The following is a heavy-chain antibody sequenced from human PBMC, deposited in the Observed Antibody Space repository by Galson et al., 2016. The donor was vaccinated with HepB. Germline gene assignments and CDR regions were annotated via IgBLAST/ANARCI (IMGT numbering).Heavy chain of an antibody. J-gene: IGHJ4*02. CDR3: AKGWFIRLLQNFDWSAYFDY. D-gene: IGHD3-9*01. CDR2: ISGSGSNT. Sequence: SLRLSCAVSGLTFTRNTMAWVRQAPGRGLEWVSAISGSGSNTYYANSVKGRFTISRDNSKNTLYLQMNSLRAEDTAVYYCAKGWFIRLLQNFDWSAYFDYWGQGTLVTVSS. V-gene: IGHV3-23*01. CDR1: GLTFTRNT.